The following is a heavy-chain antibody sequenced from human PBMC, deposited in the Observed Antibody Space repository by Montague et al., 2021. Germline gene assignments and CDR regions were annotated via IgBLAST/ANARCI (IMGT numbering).Heavy chain of an antibody. J-gene: IGHJ4*02. CDR3: AREGVGDLLFSFDS. D-gene: IGHD3-10*01. CDR1: GDSVSVNNAA. CDR2: TYYRSTWYT. Sequence: CAISGDSVSVNNAAWSWIRESPARGLEWLGRTYYRSTWYTDYAVSVKGRIAINPDTSKNQFSLQLNSVTPEDTAVYYCAREGVGDLLFSFDSWGQGTLVTVSS. V-gene: IGHV6-1*01.